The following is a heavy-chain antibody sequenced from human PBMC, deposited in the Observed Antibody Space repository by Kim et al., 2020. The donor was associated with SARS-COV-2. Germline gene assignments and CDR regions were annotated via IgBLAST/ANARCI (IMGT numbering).Heavy chain of an antibody. D-gene: IGHD6-6*01. V-gene: IGHV4-59*01. Sequence: YNPSPKRRVTISVDTSKNQFSLKLSSVTAADTAVYYCARTDQYSPGAPDYWGQGTLVTVSS. CDR3: ARTDQYSPGAPDY. J-gene: IGHJ4*02.